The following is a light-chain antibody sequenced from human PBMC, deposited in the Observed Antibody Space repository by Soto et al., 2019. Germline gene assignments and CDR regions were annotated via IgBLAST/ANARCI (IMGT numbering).Light chain of an antibody. J-gene: IGLJ1*01. V-gene: IGLV2-14*01. CDR2: EVS. Sequence: QSALTQPASVSGSPGQSITISCTGTSSDVGRYNHVSWYQQSPGKAPKLIIFEVSNRPSGISDRFSGSKSGSTASLTISGLQAEDEAVYYCNSLSPTATSYVFGTGTKLTVL. CDR1: SSDVGRYNH. CDR3: NSLSPTATSYV.